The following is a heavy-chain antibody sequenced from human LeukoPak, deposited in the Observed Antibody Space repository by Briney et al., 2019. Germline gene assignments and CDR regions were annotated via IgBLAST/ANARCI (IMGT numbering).Heavy chain of an antibody. J-gene: IGHJ5*02. Sequence: SETLSLTCTVSGGSISGFFWSWIRQSPGKGLEYIGYIYYSGTTDYNPTLKSRVSMSVGTSKNQFFLNLTSVTAADTAIYYCARVGYGWGSWGWFDPWGQGTLVTVSS. D-gene: IGHD3-10*01. CDR1: GGSISGFF. CDR3: ARVGYGWGSWGWFDP. V-gene: IGHV4-59*01. CDR2: IYYSGTT.